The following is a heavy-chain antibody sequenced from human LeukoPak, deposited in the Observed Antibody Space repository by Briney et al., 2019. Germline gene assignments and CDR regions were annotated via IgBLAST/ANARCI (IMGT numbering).Heavy chain of an antibody. CDR1: DGSINSYY. CDR3: ARGRSNYYGMDV. D-gene: IGHD1-26*01. J-gene: IGHJ6*02. V-gene: IGHV4-59*01. Sequence: SETLSLTCSVSDGSINSYYWNWIRRPPGKGLEWIGYIYYNGNTNYSPSLESRVTMSVDTSKNLFSLKVSSVTAADTAVYYCARGRSNYYGMDVWGQGTTVTVSS. CDR2: IYYNGNT.